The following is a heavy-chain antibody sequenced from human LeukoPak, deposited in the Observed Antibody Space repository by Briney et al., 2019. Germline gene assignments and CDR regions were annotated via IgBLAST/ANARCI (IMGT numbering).Heavy chain of an antibody. V-gene: IGHV4-39*07. CDR2: IYYSGST. Sequence: SETLSLICTVSGGSISSSSYDWAWIRQPPGKGLEWIASIYYSGSTYYNPSLRSRVSISVDTSKNQFSLKLSSVTAADTAVFYCARDGKRTSMITSGGARPHYFDYWGQGALVTVSS. CDR3: ARDGKRTSMITSGGARPHYFDY. D-gene: IGHD3-16*01. J-gene: IGHJ4*02. CDR1: GGSISSSSYD.